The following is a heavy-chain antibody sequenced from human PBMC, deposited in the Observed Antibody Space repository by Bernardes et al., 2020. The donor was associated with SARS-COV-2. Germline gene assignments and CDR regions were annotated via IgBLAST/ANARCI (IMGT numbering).Heavy chain of an antibody. V-gene: IGHV3-20*01. Sequence: GGSLRLSCAASGFTFDDYGMSWVRQAPGKGLEWVSGINWNGGSTGYADSVKGRFTISRDNAKNSLYLQMNSLRAEDTALYHCAREWYLFYGGNSNGGMDVWGQGTTVTVSS. J-gene: IGHJ6*02. D-gene: IGHD2-21*02. CDR2: INWNGGST. CDR1: GFTFDDYG. CDR3: AREWYLFYGGNSNGGMDV.